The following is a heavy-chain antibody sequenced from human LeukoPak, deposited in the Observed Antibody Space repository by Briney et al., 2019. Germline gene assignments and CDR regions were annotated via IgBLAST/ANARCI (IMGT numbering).Heavy chain of an antibody. CDR3: ARVVIMVRGVIAYDAFDI. Sequence: SQTLSLTCAVSGGSISSGSYYWSWIRQPAGKGLEWIGRIYTSGSTNYNPSLKSRVTISVDTSKNQFSLKLSSVTAADTAVYYCARVVIMVRGVIAYDAFDIWGQGTMVTVSS. CDR1: GGSISSGSYY. D-gene: IGHD3-10*01. J-gene: IGHJ3*02. V-gene: IGHV4-61*02. CDR2: IYTSGST.